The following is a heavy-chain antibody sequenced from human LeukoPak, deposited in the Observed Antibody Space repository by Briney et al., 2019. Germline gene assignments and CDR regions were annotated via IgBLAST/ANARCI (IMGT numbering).Heavy chain of an antibody. V-gene: IGHV4-34*01. J-gene: IGHJ4*02. CDR2: INHSGST. Sequence: SETLSLTCAVYGGXFSGYYCSWIRQPPGKGLEWIGEINHSGSTNYNPSLKSRVTISVDTSKNQFSLKLSSVTAADTAVYYCARGVVGATTGGGIDYWGQGTLVTVSS. D-gene: IGHD1-26*01. CDR1: GGXFSGYY. CDR3: ARGVVGATTGGGIDY.